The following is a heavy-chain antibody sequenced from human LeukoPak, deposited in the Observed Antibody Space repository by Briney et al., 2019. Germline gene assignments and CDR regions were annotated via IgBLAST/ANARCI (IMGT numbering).Heavy chain of an antibody. V-gene: IGHV3-15*01. D-gene: IGHD6-13*01. Sequence: GGSLRLSCAASGFTFSNAWMSWVRQAPGKGLEWVGRIKSKTDGGTTDYAAPVKGRFTISRDDSKNTLYLQMNSLKTEDTAVYYCTTDYVAAAGTVDYWGRGTLVTVSS. CDR3: TTDYVAAAGTVDY. CDR1: GFTFSNAW. J-gene: IGHJ4*02. CDR2: IKSKTDGGTT.